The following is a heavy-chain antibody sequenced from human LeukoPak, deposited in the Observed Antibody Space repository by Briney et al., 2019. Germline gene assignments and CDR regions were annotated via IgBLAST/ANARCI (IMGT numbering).Heavy chain of an antibody. D-gene: IGHD3-10*01. J-gene: IGHJ6*02. Sequence: QAGGSLRLSCAASGSTFSSYAMSWVRQAPGKGLEWVSAISGSGGSTYYADSVKGRFTISRDNSKNTLYLQMNSLRAEDTAVYYCAKDQGGSGISDYYYGMDVWGQGTTVTVSS. CDR3: AKDQGGSGISDYYYGMDV. CDR1: GSTFSSYA. CDR2: ISGSGGST. V-gene: IGHV3-23*01.